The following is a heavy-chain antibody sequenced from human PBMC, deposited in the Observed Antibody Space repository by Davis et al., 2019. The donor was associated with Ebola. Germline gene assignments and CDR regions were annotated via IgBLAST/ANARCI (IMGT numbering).Heavy chain of an antibody. CDR2: IYYNSKWNN. V-gene: IGHV6-1*01. J-gene: IGHJ6*04. CDR3: ARISWVSRGMDV. CDR1: GDSVSRTSGA. D-gene: IGHD6-13*01. Sequence: HSQTLSLTCAISGDSVSRTSGAWNWIRQSPSRGLEWLGRIYYNSKWNNDYAVSVKSRITINPDTSKNQFSLQLNFVTPEDAAVYYCARISWVSRGMDVWGKGTTVTVSS.